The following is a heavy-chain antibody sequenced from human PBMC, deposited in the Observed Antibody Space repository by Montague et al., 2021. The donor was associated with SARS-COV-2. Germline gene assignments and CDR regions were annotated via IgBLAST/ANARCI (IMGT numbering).Heavy chain of an antibody. CDR2: IYYSGST. D-gene: IGHD6-13*01. CDR3: GRQGSSSSWYGGYYYGMDV. V-gene: IGHV4-39*01. CDR1: GGSISSSSYY. Sequence: SETLSLTCTVSGGSISSSSYYWGWIRQPPGKGLEWIGGIYYSGSTYYNPSLKSRVTISVDTSKNQFSLKLSSVTAADTAVYYCGRQGSSSSWYGGYYYGMDVWGQGTTVTVSS. J-gene: IGHJ6*02.